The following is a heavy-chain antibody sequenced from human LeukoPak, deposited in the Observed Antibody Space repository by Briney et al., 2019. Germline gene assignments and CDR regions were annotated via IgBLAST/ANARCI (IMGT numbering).Heavy chain of an antibody. CDR2: MSWNSGSI. J-gene: IGHJ4*02. V-gene: IGHV3-9*01. D-gene: IGHD5-18*01. CDR3: ANDRASGYSNGYGPFDY. CDR1: GFTFDDYA. Sequence: GGSLRLSCAASGFTFDDYAMHWVRQAPGKGLEWVSGMSWNSGSIGYADSVKGRFTISRDNAKNSLYLQMNSLRAEDTALYYCANDRASGYSNGYGPFDYWGQGTLVTVSS.